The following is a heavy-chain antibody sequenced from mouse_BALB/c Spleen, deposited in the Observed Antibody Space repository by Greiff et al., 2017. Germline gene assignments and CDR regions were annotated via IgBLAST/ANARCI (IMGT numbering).Heavy chain of an antibody. D-gene: IGHD4-1*02. CDR2: INPSTGYT. CDR3: ASPQLGRNAMDD. Sequence: QVQLKESGAELAKPGASVKMSCKASGYTFTSYWMHWVKQRPGQGLEWIGYINPSTGYTEYNQKFKDKATLTADKSSSTAYMQLSSLTSEDSAVYYCASPQLGRNAMDDWGQGTSVTVSS. V-gene: IGHV1-7*01. J-gene: IGHJ4*01. CDR1: GYTFTSYW.